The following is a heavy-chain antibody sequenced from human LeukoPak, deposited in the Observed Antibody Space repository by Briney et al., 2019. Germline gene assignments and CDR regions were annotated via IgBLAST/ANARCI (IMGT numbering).Heavy chain of an antibody. CDR3: ARGGTTDFDI. V-gene: IGHV3-23*01. CDR2: ISGSGGST. Sequence: GGSLRLSCAASGFTFSSYAMSWVRQAPGKGLEWVSAISGSGGSTYYADSVKGRFTISRDNAKNSLYLQMNSLRAEDTAVYYCARGGTTDFDIWGQGTMVTVSS. CDR1: GFTFSSYA. J-gene: IGHJ3*02. D-gene: IGHD1-7*01.